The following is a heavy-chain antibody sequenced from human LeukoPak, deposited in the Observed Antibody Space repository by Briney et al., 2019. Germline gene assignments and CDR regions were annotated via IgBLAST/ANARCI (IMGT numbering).Heavy chain of an antibody. V-gene: IGHV3-23*01. Sequence: PGGSLRLSCAASGFIFSSYAMSWVRQSPGKGLEWVSAISGSDGSTYFADSVKGRFTISRDNSKNTLYLQMNSLRSQDTAVYYCAVLSDGAYCGGDCFYLDYWGQGTLVTVSS. CDR3: AVLSDGAYCGGDCFYLDY. CDR1: GFIFSSYA. D-gene: IGHD2-21*02. J-gene: IGHJ4*02. CDR2: ISGSDGST.